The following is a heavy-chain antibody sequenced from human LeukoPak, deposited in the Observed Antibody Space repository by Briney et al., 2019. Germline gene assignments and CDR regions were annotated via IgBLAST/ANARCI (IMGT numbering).Heavy chain of an antibody. CDR1: GFTFRSYG. V-gene: IGHV3-7*01. CDR2: IKQDGSEK. CDR3: ARSDYGWNY. J-gene: IGHJ4*02. Sequence: GGSLRLSCAASGFTFRSYGMSWFRQAPGKGLEWVANIKQDGSEKYYVDSVKGRFTISRDNAKNSLYLQMNSLRAEDTAVYYCARSDYGWNYWGQGTLVTVSS. D-gene: IGHD4-17*01.